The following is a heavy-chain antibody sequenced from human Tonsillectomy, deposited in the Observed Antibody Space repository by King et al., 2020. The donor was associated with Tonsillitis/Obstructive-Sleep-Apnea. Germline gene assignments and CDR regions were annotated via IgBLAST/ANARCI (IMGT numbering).Heavy chain of an antibody. J-gene: IGHJ5*02. CDR1: GYTFSSYA. CDR3: AREGYDCSGGTCQNWFDP. CDR2: ISAYTGNT. D-gene: IGHD2-15*01. Sequence: VQLVESGAEVKKPGASVKVSCKASGYTFSSYAITWVRQAPGQGLEWMGWISAYTGNTNHAQKFRGRVTMTTDTATSTAYVELRSLRSDDTAVYYCAREGYDCSGGTCQNWFDPWGQGTLVTVSS. V-gene: IGHV1-18*01.